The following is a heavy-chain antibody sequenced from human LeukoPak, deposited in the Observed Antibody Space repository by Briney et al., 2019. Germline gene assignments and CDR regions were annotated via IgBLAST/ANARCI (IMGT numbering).Heavy chain of an antibody. CDR3: ARDWVGMGYAFDI. CDR2: IYYSGST. Sequence: SETLSLTCTVSGGSISSYYWSWIRQPPGKGLEWIGYIYYSGSTNYCPSLKSRVTVSVDTSKNQFSLKLSSVTAADTAVYYCARDWVGMGYAFDIWGQGTMVTVSS. V-gene: IGHV4-59*01. D-gene: IGHD2-21*01. J-gene: IGHJ3*02. CDR1: GGSISSYY.